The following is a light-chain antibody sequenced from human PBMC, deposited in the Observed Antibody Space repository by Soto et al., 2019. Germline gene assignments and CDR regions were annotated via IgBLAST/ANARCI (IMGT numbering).Light chain of an antibody. Sequence: SALTQPASVSGSPGQSITISCTGTSSDVGGYNYVSWYQQHPGKAPKLMIYDVRNRPSGVSNRFSGSKSGNTASLTISGSQAEDEADYYCSSYTSSSTRGYVVFGGGTKLTVL. CDR2: DVR. CDR1: SSDVGGYNY. J-gene: IGLJ2*01. V-gene: IGLV2-14*01. CDR3: SSYTSSSTRGYVV.